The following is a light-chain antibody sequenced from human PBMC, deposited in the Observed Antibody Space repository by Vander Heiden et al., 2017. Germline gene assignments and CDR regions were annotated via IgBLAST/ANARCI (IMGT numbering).Light chain of an antibody. CDR2: EVP. V-gene: IGLV2-23*02. CDR1: RSDVGSYPL. Sequence: QAGMTQPASVCGSQGQSSTLSSTATRSDVGSYPLVSWYQQHPGNAPHPMFYEVPKRPSGVSTRFSGSNSCNTASLTISALHAEDEDDYSCSPSAGSSTVVAGGGTKLSVL. CDR3: SPSAGSSTVV. J-gene: IGLJ2*01.